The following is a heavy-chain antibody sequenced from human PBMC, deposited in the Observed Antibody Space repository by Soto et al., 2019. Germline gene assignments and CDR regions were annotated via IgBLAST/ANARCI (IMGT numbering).Heavy chain of an antibody. D-gene: IGHD2-15*01. Sequence: SETLSLTCTVSGGSISSSSYYWGWIRQPPGKGLEWIGSIYYSGSTYYNPSLKSRVTISVDTSKNQFSLKLSSVTAADKAVYYCARVVVAATPGFPIDYWGQGTLVTVSS. J-gene: IGHJ4*02. CDR3: ARVVVAATPGFPIDY. V-gene: IGHV4-39*01. CDR1: GGSISSSSYY. CDR2: IYYSGST.